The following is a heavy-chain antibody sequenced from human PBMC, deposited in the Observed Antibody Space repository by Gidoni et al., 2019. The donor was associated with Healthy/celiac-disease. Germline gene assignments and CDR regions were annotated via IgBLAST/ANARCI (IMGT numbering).Heavy chain of an antibody. CDR2: IYYSGST. V-gene: IGHV4-39*01. CDR1: GGSISSSSYY. J-gene: IGHJ5*02. D-gene: IGHD5-12*01. Sequence: QLQLQESGPGLVKPSETLSLTCTVSGGSISSSSYYWGWIRQPPGKGLEWIGSIYYSGSTYYNPSLKSRVTISVDTSKNQFSLKLSSVTAADTAVYYCARHPFDIVATIGFDPWGQGTLVTVSS. CDR3: ARHPFDIVATIGFDP.